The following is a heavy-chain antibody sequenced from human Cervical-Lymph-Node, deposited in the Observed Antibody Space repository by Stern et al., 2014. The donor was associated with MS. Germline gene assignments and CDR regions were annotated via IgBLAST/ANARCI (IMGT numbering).Heavy chain of an antibody. CDR2: INPSGGNT. J-gene: IGHJ4*02. Sequence: VQLVESGAEVKKPGASVKGSCKASGYTFTSYYVHWVRQAPGQGLEWMGGINPSGGNTNYAQRFQGRVTMTRDTSTSTVFMELSSLRSEDTAVYYCARRFMSYYFDYWGQGTLVTVSS. V-gene: IGHV1-46*01. CDR3: ARRFMSYYFDY. D-gene: IGHD3-10*01. CDR1: GYTFTSYY.